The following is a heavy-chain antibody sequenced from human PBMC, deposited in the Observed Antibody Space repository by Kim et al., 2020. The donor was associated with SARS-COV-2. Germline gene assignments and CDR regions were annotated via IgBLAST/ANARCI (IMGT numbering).Heavy chain of an antibody. J-gene: IGHJ4*01. CDR3: TTYRYNTRDGWTGFDY. Sequence: GGSLRLSCAASGFSVSDNYITWVRQAPGKGLEWVSAIYSDVTPYYADAVRGRFIVSRDGSKHTLFLQMNGLRAEDAAMYFCTTYRYNTRDGWTGFDYWG. V-gene: IGHV3-53*05. CDR1: GFSVSDNY. D-gene: IGHD5-12*01. CDR2: IYSDVTP.